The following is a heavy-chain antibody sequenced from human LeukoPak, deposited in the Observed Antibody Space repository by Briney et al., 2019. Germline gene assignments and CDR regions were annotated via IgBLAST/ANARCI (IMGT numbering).Heavy chain of an antibody. CDR3: AKSWNYYDSSGDDALDI. CDR1: GFTISTYA. J-gene: IGHJ3*02. D-gene: IGHD3-22*01. CDR2: ISSNGAGT. V-gene: IGHV3-64*01. Sequence: GGSLRLSCAASGFTISTYAMHWVRQAPGKGLEFVSGISSNGAGTYYANSVKGRFTISRDISKNTLYLQMNSLRVEDTAVYYCAKSWNYYDSSGDDALDIWGQGTMVTVSS.